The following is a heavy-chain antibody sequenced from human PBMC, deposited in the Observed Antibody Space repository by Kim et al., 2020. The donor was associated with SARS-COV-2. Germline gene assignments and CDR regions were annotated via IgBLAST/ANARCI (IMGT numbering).Heavy chain of an antibody. D-gene: IGHD4-17*01. Sequence: GGSLRLSCTASEFSFDKYWMSWVRQAPGRGLEWVADIEQDGSKKYYVESVKGRFTISRDNARNSLYLQMNSLRVEDTALYYCVRDDDYHAETLTAFDIWGQGTYVTVSS. CDR3: VRDDDYHAETLTAFDI. CDR1: EFSFDKYW. CDR2: IEQDGSKK. V-gene: IGHV3-7*01. J-gene: IGHJ3*02.